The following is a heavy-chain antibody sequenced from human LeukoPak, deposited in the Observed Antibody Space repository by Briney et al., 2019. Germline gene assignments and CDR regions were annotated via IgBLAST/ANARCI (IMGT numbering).Heavy chain of an antibody. CDR1: GFTFSSYS. J-gene: IGHJ4*02. Sequence: GGSLGLSCAASGFTFSSYSMNWVRQAPGKGLEWVSYISSSSSTIYYADSVKGRFTISRDNAKNSLYLQMNSLRAEDTAVYYCASGDFWSGYYPLFDYWGQGTLVTVSS. CDR3: ASGDFWSGYYPLFDY. D-gene: IGHD3-3*01. V-gene: IGHV3-48*01. CDR2: ISSSSSTI.